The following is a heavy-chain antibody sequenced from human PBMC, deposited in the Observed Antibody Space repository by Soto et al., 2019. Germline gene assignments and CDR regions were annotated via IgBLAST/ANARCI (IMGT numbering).Heavy chain of an antibody. J-gene: IGHJ4*02. CDR1: GGTFSYG. CDR2: IIPLSGTT. CDR3: ARQGFSGSYYAY. V-gene: IGHV1-69*06. D-gene: IGHD1-26*01. Sequence: QEQLVQSGAEVKKPGSSVKVSCKASGGTFSYGISWVRRAPGQGLEWMGGIIPLSGTTKSAQQFQGRVTMTAAISTNTAYMELSSLRSGDTAVYYCARQGFSGSYYAYWGQGTLVTVSS.